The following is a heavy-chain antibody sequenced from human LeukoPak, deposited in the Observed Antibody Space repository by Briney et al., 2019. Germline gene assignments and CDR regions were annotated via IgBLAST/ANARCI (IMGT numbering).Heavy chain of an antibody. D-gene: IGHD2-15*01. V-gene: IGHV1-69*01. J-gene: IGHJ3*02. Sequence: SVKVSCKASGGTFSSYAISWVRQAPGQGLEWMGGIIPIFGTANYAQKFQGRVTITADESTSTAYMELSSLRSEDTAAYYCARDKGYCSGGSCFGDAFDIWGQGTMVTVSS. CDR3: ARDKGYCSGGSCFGDAFDI. CDR1: GGTFSSYA. CDR2: IIPIFGTA.